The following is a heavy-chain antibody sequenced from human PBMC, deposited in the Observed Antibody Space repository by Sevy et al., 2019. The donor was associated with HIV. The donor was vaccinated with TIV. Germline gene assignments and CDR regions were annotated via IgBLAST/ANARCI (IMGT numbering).Heavy chain of an antibody. CDR1: GYSFTSYW. CDR3: ARHLVSSSWSDFDY. CDR2: IYPGDSDT. D-gene: IGHD6-13*01. V-gene: IGHV5-51*01. J-gene: IGHJ4*02. Sequence: GGSLRLSCKGSGYSFTSYWIGWVRQMPGKGLEWMGIIYPGDSDTRYSPSFQGQVTISADKSISTAYLQWSSLKASDTAMYYCARHLVSSSWSDFDYWGQGTLVTVSS.